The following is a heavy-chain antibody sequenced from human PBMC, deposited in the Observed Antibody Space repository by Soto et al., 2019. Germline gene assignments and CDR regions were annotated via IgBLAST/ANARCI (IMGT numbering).Heavy chain of an antibody. D-gene: IGHD5-18*01. CDR1: GGSISSYY. Sequence: SETLSLTCTVSGGSISSYYLSWIRQPPGKGLEWIGYIYYSGSTNYNPSLKSRVTIAVETSKNQFSLKLSSVTAADTAVYYCARVLGIQLWLTSDYYYYGMDVWGQVTTVTVSS. CDR3: ARVLGIQLWLTSDYYYYGMDV. V-gene: IGHV4-59*01. CDR2: IYYSGST. J-gene: IGHJ6*02.